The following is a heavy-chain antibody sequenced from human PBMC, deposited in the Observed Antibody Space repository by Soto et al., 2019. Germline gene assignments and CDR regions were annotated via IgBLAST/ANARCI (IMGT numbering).Heavy chain of an antibody. J-gene: IGHJ4*02. V-gene: IGHV3-33*01. CDR1: GFTFSRYG. Sequence: QVQLVESGGGVVQPGRSLRLSCAASGFTFSRYGMHWVRQAPGKGLEWVAVIWYDGSNKYYADSVKGRFTISRDNSKNTLYLQMNSVRAEDTAVYYCARDLEGPFDYWGQGTLVTVSS. D-gene: IGHD1-1*01. CDR2: IWYDGSNK. CDR3: ARDLEGPFDY.